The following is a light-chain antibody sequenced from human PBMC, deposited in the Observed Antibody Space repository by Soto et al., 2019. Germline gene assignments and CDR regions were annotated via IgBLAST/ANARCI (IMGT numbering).Light chain of an antibody. CDR3: QKFNSAPFT. V-gene: IGKV1-27*01. J-gene: IGKJ3*01. CDR1: QGINNY. Sequence: DIQMTQSPSSLSASVGDRVTITCRASQGINNYLVWYQQKPGKLPKLLISGASTVQSGVPSRFSGSQSGTDFTLTISSLQPEDGATYYCQKFNSAPFTFGPGTKVDIK. CDR2: GAS.